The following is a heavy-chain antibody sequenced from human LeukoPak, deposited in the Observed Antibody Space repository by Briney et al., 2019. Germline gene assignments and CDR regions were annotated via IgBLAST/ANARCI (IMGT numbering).Heavy chain of an antibody. V-gene: IGHV4-39*07. Sequence: SETLSLTCTVSGGSMTNNTFYWGWIRQPPGKGLEWIGSINHTGPTYYNPSLKSRVTISVDTSKNQFSLKLSSVTAADTAVYYCARVLIWFGQLQNWFDPWGPGTLVTVSS. CDR3: ARVLIWFGQLQNWFDP. CDR2: INHTGPT. J-gene: IGHJ5*02. CDR1: GGSMTNNTFY. D-gene: IGHD3-10*01.